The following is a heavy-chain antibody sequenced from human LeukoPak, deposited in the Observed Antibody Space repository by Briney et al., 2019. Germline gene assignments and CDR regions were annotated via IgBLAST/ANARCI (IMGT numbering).Heavy chain of an antibody. CDR1: GFTFSTYG. J-gene: IGHJ4*02. V-gene: IGHV3-30*02. D-gene: IGHD3-10*01. Sequence: GGSLGLSCAASGFTFSTYGMHWVRQAPGKGLEWVAFIRYDGSNKYYADSVKGRVTISRDNSKNTLYLQMNSLRAEDTAVYYCAKDPYGSGSSVPDYWGQGTLVTVSS. CDR3: AKDPYGSGSSVPDY. CDR2: IRYDGSNK.